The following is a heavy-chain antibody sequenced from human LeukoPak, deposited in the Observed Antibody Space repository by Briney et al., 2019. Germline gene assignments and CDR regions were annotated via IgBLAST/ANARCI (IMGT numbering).Heavy chain of an antibody. CDR3: TRGTGYSIFDY. CDR2: INSDGSST. CDR1: EFTFSSYW. V-gene: IGHV3-74*01. D-gene: IGHD3/OR15-3a*01. J-gene: IGHJ4*02. Sequence: GGSLRLSCAASEFTFSSYWMHWVRQAPGKGLVWVSRINSDGSSTFYADSVKGRFTISRDNAKNTLYLQMNSLRDEDTAVYYCTRGTGYSIFDYWGQGTLVTVSS.